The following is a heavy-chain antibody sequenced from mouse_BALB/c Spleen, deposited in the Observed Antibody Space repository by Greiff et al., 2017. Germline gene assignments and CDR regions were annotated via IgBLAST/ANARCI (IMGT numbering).Heavy chain of an antibody. V-gene: IGHV14-4*02. CDR1: GFNIKDYY. CDR3: NGDYYGSSYGY. Sequence: EVKLVESGAELVRSGASVKLSCTASGFNIKDYYMHWVKQRPEQGLEWIGWIDPENGDTEYAPKFQGKATMTADTSSNTAYLQLSSLTSEDTAVYYCNGDYYGSSYGYWGQGTTLTVSS. CDR2: IDPENGDT. D-gene: IGHD1-1*01. J-gene: IGHJ2*01.